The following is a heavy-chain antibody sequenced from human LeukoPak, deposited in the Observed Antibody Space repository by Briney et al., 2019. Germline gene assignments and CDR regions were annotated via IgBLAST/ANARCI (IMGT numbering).Heavy chain of an antibody. Sequence: GGSLTLSCAASGFTFSGSAMHWVRQASGKGLEWVGRIRSKANSYATAYAASVKGRFTISRDDSKNTAYLQMNSLKTEDTAVYYCTRPVYSSSWLTDYWGQGTLVTVSS. V-gene: IGHV3-73*01. CDR3: TRPVYSSSWLTDY. CDR1: GFTFSGSA. J-gene: IGHJ4*02. D-gene: IGHD6-13*01. CDR2: IRSKANSYAT.